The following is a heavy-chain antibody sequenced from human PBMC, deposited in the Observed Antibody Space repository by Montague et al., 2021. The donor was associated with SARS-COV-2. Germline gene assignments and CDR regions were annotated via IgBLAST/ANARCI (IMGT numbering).Heavy chain of an antibody. D-gene: IGHD3-3*01. CDR3: ARHSGRDTIFGVVIIPDGLDI. V-gene: IGHV4-39*01. CDR2: IYYSGST. Sequence: SETRSLTCTVSGSSISSSSYYWGWICQPPGKGLVWIGSIYYSGSTYYNPSLKSRVTISVDTSKNQFSLKLISVTAADTAVYYCARHSGRDTIFGVVIIPDGLDIWGQGTTVTVSS. CDR1: GSSISSSSYY. J-gene: IGHJ6*02.